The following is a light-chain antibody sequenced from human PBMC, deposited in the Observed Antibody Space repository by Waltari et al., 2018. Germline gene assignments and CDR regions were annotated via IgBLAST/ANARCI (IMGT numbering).Light chain of an antibody. Sequence: ELVLTQSPGTLSLSPGERATLSCRASQSVYSSSLAWYHQKPGQAPRLLIYGASSRATGIPDRFSGSGSGTDFSLTISRLEPEDFAVYYCQQYSSLPLTFGPGTKVDLK. CDR3: QQYSSLPLT. J-gene: IGKJ3*01. V-gene: IGKV3-20*01. CDR2: GAS. CDR1: QSVYSSS.